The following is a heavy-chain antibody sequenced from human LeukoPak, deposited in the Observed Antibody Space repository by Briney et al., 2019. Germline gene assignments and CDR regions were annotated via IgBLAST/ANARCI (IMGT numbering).Heavy chain of an antibody. CDR1: GFTFSSYA. V-gene: IGHV3-64*01. J-gene: IGHJ4*02. CDR2: ISRNGDST. CDR3: AREYSSSWYPCFDY. D-gene: IGHD6-13*01. Sequence: GGSLRLSCAASGFTFSSYAMHWVRQAQGRGLEYVSGISRNGDSTYYANSVKGSFTISRDNSKNTLYLQMGSLRAEDMAVYYCAREYSSSWYPCFDYWGQGTLVTVSS.